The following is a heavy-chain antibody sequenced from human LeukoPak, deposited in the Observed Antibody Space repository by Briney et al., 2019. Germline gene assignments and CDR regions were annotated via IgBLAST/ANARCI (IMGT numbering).Heavy chain of an antibody. Sequence: GGSLRLSCAASGFTVSSNYMSWVRQAPGKGLEWVSVIYSGGSTNYADSVKGRFTISRDNSKNTLFLQMNSLRAEDTAIYYCIYGYTLDFWGQGTLVTVSS. V-gene: IGHV3-53*01. CDR1: GFTVSSNY. CDR3: IYGYTLDF. CDR2: IYSGGST. J-gene: IGHJ4*02. D-gene: IGHD5-18*01.